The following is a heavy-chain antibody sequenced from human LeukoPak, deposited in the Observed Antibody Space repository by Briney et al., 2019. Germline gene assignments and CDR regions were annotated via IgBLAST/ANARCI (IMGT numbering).Heavy chain of an antibody. CDR1: GGSISSGSYY. V-gene: IGHV4-61*02. CDR3: ARDQAAVHFDI. CDR2: ICTSGST. J-gene: IGHJ3*02. Sequence: SETLSLTCTVSGGSISSGSYYWSWIRQPAGKGLEWIGRICTSGSTNYNPSLKSRVTISVDTSKNQFSLKLSSVTAADTAVYYCARDQAAVHFDIWGQGTMVTVSS. D-gene: IGHD6-13*01.